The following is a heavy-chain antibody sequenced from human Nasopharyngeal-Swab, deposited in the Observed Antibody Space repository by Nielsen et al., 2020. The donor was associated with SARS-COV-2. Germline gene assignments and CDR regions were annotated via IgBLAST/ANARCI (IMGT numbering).Heavy chain of an antibody. Sequence: ASVKVSCKASGYTFTSYGISWVRQAPGQGLEWMGWISAYNGNTNYAQKLQGRVTMTTDTSTSTAYMELRSLRSDDTAVYYCASADIVVVPAASSRHYYYCGMDVWGQGTMVTVSS. CDR2: ISAYNGNT. CDR1: GYTFTSYG. CDR3: ASADIVVVPAASSRHYYYCGMDV. J-gene: IGHJ6*02. D-gene: IGHD2-2*01. V-gene: IGHV1-18*01.